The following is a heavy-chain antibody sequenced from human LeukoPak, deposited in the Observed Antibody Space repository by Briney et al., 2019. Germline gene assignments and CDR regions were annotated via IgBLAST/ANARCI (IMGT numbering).Heavy chain of an antibody. CDR3: TRLRDDILTGYDY. CDR2: VRSKANSYAT. J-gene: IGHJ4*02. D-gene: IGHD3-9*01. Sequence: GGSLRLSCAASGFTFSGSAMHWVRQASGKGLEWVGRVRSKANSYATAYAASVRGRFTISRDDSKNTAYLQMNSLKTEDTAVYYCTRLRDDILTGYDYWGQGTLVTVSS. CDR1: GFTFSGSA. V-gene: IGHV3-73*01.